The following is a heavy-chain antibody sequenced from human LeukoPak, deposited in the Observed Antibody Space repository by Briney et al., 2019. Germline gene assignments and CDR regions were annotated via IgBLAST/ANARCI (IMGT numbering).Heavy chain of an antibody. CDR3: ARGLGMITFGGVIVSPDFDY. V-gene: IGHV4-39*07. D-gene: IGHD3-16*02. J-gene: IGHJ4*02. CDR2: IYFSGTS. CDR1: GGSISTDLYY. Sequence: SETLSLPCIVSGGSISTDLYYWGWIRQPPGGGLEWIGSIYFSGTSYYNPSLKSRVTISLDTSKNHFSLRLNSVTAADTAVYCCARGLGMITFGGVIVSPDFDYWGQGTLVTVSS.